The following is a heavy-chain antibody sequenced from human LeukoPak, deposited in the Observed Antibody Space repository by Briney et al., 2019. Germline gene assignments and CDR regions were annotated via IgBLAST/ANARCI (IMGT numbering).Heavy chain of an antibody. CDR2: IYTSGST. V-gene: IGHV4-4*07. CDR1: GGSISSYY. J-gene: IGHJ6*01. CDR3: ARDGRDGYNTRAPPYGMDV. D-gene: IGHD5-24*01. Sequence: SETLSLTCTDSGGSISSYYWSWIRQPPGKGLEWIWRIYTSGSTNYNPSPKRRVSMSVDTSKNQFSMKLSSVTAADTAVYYCARDGRDGYNTRAPPYGMDVWGQGTTVTVSS.